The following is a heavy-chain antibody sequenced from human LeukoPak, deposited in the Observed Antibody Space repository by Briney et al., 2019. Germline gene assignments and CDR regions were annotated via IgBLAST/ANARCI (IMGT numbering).Heavy chain of an antibody. CDR3: ARRRLGELSHGGFDY. Sequence: ASVKVSCKASGGTFSSYAISWVRQAPGQGLEWMGGIIPIFGTANYAQKFQGRVTITADESTSTAYMELSSLRSEDTAVYYCARRRLGELSHGGFDYWGQGTLVTVSS. D-gene: IGHD3-16*02. CDR1: GGTFSSYA. J-gene: IGHJ4*02. V-gene: IGHV1-69*13. CDR2: IIPIFGTA.